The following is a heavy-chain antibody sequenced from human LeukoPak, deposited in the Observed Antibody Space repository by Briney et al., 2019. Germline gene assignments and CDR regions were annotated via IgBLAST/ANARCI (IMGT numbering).Heavy chain of an antibody. J-gene: IGHJ3*02. V-gene: IGHV5-51*01. CDR1: GYSFTSYW. D-gene: IGHD1-26*01. Sequence: GESLKISCKGPGYSFTSYWIGWVRQVPGKGLEWMGIIYPGDSDTRYSPSFQGQVTISADKSISTAYLQWSSLKASDTAMYYCARLLKGRQWFRPGSHRSAFDIWGQGTMVTVSS. CDR3: ARLLKGRQWFRPGSHRSAFDI. CDR2: IYPGDSDT.